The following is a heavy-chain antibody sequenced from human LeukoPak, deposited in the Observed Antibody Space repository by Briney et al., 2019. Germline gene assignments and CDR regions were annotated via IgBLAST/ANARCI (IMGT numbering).Heavy chain of an antibody. D-gene: IGHD5-24*01. J-gene: IGHJ4*02. CDR2: IYYSGST. V-gene: IGHV4-31*03. CDR1: GGSISSGVYY. CDR3: ARGVRWLQLSYFDY. Sequence: PSETLSLTCPVSGGSISSGVYYWSWIRQHPGKGLEWIGYIYYSGSTYYNPSLKSRVTISVDTSKNQFSLKLSSVTAADTAVYYCARGVRWLQLSYFDYWSQGTLVTVSS.